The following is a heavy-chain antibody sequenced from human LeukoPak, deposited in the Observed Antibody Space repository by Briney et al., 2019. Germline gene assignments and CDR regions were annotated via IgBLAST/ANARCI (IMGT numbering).Heavy chain of an antibody. Sequence: ASVKVSCKASGYTFTSYYMHWVRQAPGQGLEWMGWMNPNSGNTGYAQKFQGRVTMTRNTSISTAYMELSSLRSEDTAVYYCARGHGPPGLLWFGELSRYYYYMDVWGKGTTVTISS. CDR1: GYTFTSYY. CDR3: ARGHGPPGLLWFGELSRYYYYMDV. D-gene: IGHD3-10*01. J-gene: IGHJ6*03. V-gene: IGHV1-8*01. CDR2: MNPNSGNT.